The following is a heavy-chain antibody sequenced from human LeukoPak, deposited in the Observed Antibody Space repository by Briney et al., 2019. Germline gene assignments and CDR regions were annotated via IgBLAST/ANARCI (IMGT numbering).Heavy chain of an antibody. CDR3: ARVVAYYDFWSGCDI. Sequence: PSETLSLTCAVYGGSFSGYYWSWIRQPPGKGLEWIGEINHSGSTNYNPSLKSRVTISVDTSKNQFSLKLSSVTAEDTAVYYCARVVAYYDFWSGCDIWGQGTMVTVSS. V-gene: IGHV4-34*01. D-gene: IGHD3-3*01. CDR2: INHSGST. CDR1: GGSFSGYY. J-gene: IGHJ3*02.